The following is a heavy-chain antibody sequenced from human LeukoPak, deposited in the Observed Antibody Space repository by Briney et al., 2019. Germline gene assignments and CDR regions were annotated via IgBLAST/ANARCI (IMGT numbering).Heavy chain of an antibody. J-gene: IGHJ6*03. CDR2: ITTSSSYI. CDR3: VKEADIVVVVASSIHYYYYMDV. D-gene: IGHD2-15*01. CDR1: GFSFSSYS. Sequence: PGGSLRLSCAASGFSFSSYSMNWVRQAPGKGLEWVSSITTSSSYIYYADSVKGRFTISRDIAKNSLFLQMNSLRAEDTAVYYCVKEADIVVVVASSIHYYYYMDVWGKGTTVTISS. V-gene: IGHV3-21*01.